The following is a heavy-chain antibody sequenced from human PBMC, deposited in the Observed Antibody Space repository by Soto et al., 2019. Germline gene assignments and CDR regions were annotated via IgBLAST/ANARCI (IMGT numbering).Heavy chain of an antibody. CDR3: ARDPSLYYYDSSGYAFDT. J-gene: IGHJ3*02. D-gene: IGHD3-22*01. Sequence: PWGSLRLSCAASGFTFISYSINFVRHSPVKWLEWVSSISSSSSYIYYADSVKGRFTISRDSAKNSLYLQMNSLRAEDTAVYYCARDPSLYYYDSSGYAFDTWGQGTMVTVSS. CDR2: ISSSSSYI. CDR1: GFTFISYS. V-gene: IGHV3-21*01.